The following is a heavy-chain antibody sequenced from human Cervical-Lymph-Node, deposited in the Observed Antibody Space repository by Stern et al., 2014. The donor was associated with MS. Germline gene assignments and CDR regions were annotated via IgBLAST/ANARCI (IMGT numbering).Heavy chain of an antibody. CDR1: GDSISSYY. D-gene: IGHD4-23*01. Sequence: VPLVESGPGLVKPSETLSLTCTVSGDSISSYYWSWIRQPPGKGLEGMGLFYYSGTTNYTPSLRGRVTISVDPSKKLFSLKLNSVPAADTAVYYCARLSTVVDYWGQGTLVTVSS. CDR3: ARLSTVVDY. J-gene: IGHJ4*02. CDR2: FYYSGTT. V-gene: IGHV4-59*08.